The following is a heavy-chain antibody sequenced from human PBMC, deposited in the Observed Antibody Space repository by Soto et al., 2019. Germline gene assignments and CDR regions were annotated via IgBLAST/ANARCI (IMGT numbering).Heavy chain of an antibody. CDR3: ARVFRWGYSYATYGMDV. CDR2: INHSGST. D-gene: IGHD5-18*01. V-gene: IGHV4-34*01. J-gene: IGHJ6*02. CDR1: GGSFIGYY. Sequence: SETLSLTCAVYGGSFIGYYCSFIRQPPVKGLEWIVEINHSGSTNYNPSLKSRVTISVDTSKNQFSLKLSSVTAADTAVYYCARVFRWGYSYATYGMDVWGQGTTVTVSS.